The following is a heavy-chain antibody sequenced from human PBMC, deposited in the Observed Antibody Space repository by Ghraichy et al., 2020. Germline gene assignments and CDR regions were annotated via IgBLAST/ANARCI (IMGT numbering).Heavy chain of an antibody. Sequence: SETLSLTCTVSGGSISSSGYYWGWIRQPPGKGLEWIGSIYYSGSTYYNPSLKSRVTISVDTSKNQFSLKLSSVTAADTAVYYCASGDPRARNWGQGTLVTVSS. D-gene: IGHD4-17*01. CDR2: IYYSGST. CDR3: ASGDPRARN. V-gene: IGHV4-39*01. CDR1: GGSISSSGYY. J-gene: IGHJ4*02.